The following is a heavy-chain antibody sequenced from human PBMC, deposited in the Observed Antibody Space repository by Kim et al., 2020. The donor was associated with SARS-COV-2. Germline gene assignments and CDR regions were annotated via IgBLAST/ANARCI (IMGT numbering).Heavy chain of an antibody. CDR1: GGSFSGYY. Sequence: SETLSLTCAVYGGSFSGYYWSWIRQPPGKGLEWIGEINHSGSTNYNPSLKSRVTISVDTSKNQFSLKLSSVTAADTAVYYCARGPRRVGSGWYGPVFDYWGQGTLVTVSS. D-gene: IGHD6-19*01. V-gene: IGHV4-34*01. CDR2: INHSGST. CDR3: ARGPRRVGSGWYGPVFDY. J-gene: IGHJ4*02.